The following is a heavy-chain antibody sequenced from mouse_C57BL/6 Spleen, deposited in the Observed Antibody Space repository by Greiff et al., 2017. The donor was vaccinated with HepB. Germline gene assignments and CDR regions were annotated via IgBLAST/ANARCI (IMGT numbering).Heavy chain of an antibody. D-gene: IGHD1-1*01. V-gene: IGHV1-22*01. CDR2: INPNNGGT. CDR3: ARWGYYYGSSYWYFDV. Sequence: EVQLQQSGPELVKPGASVKMSCKASGYTLTDYNMHWVKQSHGKSLEWIGYINPNNGGTSYNQKFKGKATLTVNKSSSTAYMELRSLTSEDSAVYYCARWGYYYGSSYWYFDVWGTGTTVTVSS. CDR1: GYTLTDYN. J-gene: IGHJ1*03.